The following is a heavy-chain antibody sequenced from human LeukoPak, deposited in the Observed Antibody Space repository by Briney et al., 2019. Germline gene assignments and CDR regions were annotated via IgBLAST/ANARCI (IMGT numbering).Heavy chain of an antibody. V-gene: IGHV3-72*01. J-gene: IGHJ1*01. Sequence: PGGSLRLSCAASGFDFSEHEMDWVRQTPRKGLEWLARRNKNQGLTTEYAASVRGRIAISRDDSSNSLHLQMNRLKTEDTAVYYCVQPSQGYFQNWGQGTLVTVSS. CDR1: GFDFSEHE. CDR3: VQPSQGYFQN. CDR2: RNKNQGLTT. D-gene: IGHD3-22*01.